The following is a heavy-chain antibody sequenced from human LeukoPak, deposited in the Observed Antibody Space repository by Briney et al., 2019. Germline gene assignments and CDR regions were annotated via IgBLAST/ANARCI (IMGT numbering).Heavy chain of an antibody. CDR3: ARADCSGSTCYLRRSWFDP. Sequence: GGSLRLSCAVSGFTFSSFDMKWARQAPGKGLEWVSSISTSSRYIYYRDSVKGRFTISRDDAKNSLYLQMNSLRVEDTAVYYCARADCSGSTCYLRRSWFDPWGQGTLVTVSS. V-gene: IGHV3-21*01. J-gene: IGHJ5*02. CDR2: ISTSSRYI. CDR1: GFTFSSFD. D-gene: IGHD2-2*01.